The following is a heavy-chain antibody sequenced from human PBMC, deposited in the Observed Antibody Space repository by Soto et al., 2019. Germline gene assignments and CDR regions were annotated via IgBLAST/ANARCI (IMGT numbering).Heavy chain of an antibody. Sequence: QVQLQESGPGLVKPSETLSLTCTVSGGSVSSGSYYWSWIRQPPGKGLEWIGYIYYSGSTNYNPSLESRVTITVDTSKNQFSLKLSSVTAADTAVYYCERDLDILTGSNGMDVWGQGTTVTVSS. CDR3: ERDLDILTGSNGMDV. J-gene: IGHJ6*02. CDR2: IYYSGST. V-gene: IGHV4-61*01. D-gene: IGHD3-9*01. CDR1: GGSVSSGSYY.